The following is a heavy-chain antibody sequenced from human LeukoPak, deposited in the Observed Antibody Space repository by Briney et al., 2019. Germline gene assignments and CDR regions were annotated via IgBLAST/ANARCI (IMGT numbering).Heavy chain of an antibody. CDR3: ARGRAVAEGY. CDR2: INPNSGGT. Sequence: ASVKGSCKASGYTFAGYYMHWVRQAPGHGLEWMGWINPNSGGTNYAQKFQGRVTMTRDTSISTAYMELSRLRSDDTAVYYCARGRAVAEGYWGQGTLVSVSS. V-gene: IGHV1-2*02. CDR1: GYTFAGYY. J-gene: IGHJ4*02. D-gene: IGHD6-19*01.